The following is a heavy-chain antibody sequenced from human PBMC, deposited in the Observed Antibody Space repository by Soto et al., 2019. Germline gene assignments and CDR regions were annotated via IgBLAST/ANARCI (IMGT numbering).Heavy chain of an antibody. CDR2: ISSSNNNI. V-gene: IGHV3-21*01. CDR3: ARALKAIFDSFDI. J-gene: IGHJ3*02. D-gene: IGHD2-21*01. Sequence: GGSLRLSCAASGFTFSSYSMNWVRQAPGKGLEWVSSISSSNNNIYYADSVKRRFTISRANAKQSLYLQMNTTRADATAVYYFARALKAIFDSFDIWGQGTMVTVSS. CDR1: GFTFSSYS.